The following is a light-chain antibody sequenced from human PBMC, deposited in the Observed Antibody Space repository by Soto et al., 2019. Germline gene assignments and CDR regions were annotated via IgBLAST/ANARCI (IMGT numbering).Light chain of an antibody. CDR2: DVT. Sequence: QSVLTQPRSVSGSPGQSVTISCTGTSSDVGGYNYVSWYQQHPGTAPKLMIYDVTKRPSGVPDRFSGSKSGNTASLTISGLQAEDEADYYCGSYATSDTYVFGTGTKLTVL. CDR3: GSYATSDTYV. CDR1: SSDVGGYNY. J-gene: IGLJ1*01. V-gene: IGLV2-11*01.